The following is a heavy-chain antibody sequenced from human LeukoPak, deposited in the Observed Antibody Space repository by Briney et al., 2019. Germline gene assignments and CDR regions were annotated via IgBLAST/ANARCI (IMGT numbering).Heavy chain of an antibody. CDR2: ISAYNGNT. CDR1: GYTFTSYG. J-gene: IGHJ3*02. CDR3: ARDCARESNDFWSGDAFDI. D-gene: IGHD3-3*01. Sequence: ASVKVSCKASGYTFTSYGISWVRQAPGQGLEWMGWISAYNGNTNYAQKLQGRVTMTTDTSTSTAYMELRSLRSDDTAVYYCARDCARESNDFWSGDAFDIWGQGTMVTVSS. V-gene: IGHV1-18*01.